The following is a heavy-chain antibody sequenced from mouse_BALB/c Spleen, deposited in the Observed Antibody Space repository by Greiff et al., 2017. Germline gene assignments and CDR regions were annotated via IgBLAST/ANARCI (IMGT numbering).Heavy chain of an antibody. CDR2: IDPANGNT. Sequence: EVNVVESGAELVKPGASVKLSCTASGFNIKDTYMHWVKQRPEQGLEWIGRIDPANGNTKYDPKFQGKATITADTSSNTAYLQLSSLTSEDTAVYYCARPLYDGYYRYYYAMDYWGQGTSVTVSS. CDR1: GFNIKDTY. J-gene: IGHJ4*01. D-gene: IGHD2-3*01. V-gene: IGHV14-3*02. CDR3: ARPLYDGYYRYYYAMDY.